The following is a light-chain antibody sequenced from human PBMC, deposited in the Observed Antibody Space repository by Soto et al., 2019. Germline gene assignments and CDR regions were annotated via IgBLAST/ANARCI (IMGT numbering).Light chain of an antibody. J-gene: IGKJ1*01. Sequence: DIVMTQSPLSLPVSPGEPASISCRSSQSLLHSNGYNYLDWYLQKPGQSPQLLIYLGSNRASGVPDRFSGSGSGTDCTLTISSLEPEDLALYFCHQYGASPGTFGQGTKVDIK. CDR1: QSLLHSNGYNY. V-gene: IGKV2-28*01. CDR3: HQYGASPGT. CDR2: LGS.